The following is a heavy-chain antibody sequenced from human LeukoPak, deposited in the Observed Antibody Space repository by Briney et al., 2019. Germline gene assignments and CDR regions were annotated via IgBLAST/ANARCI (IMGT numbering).Heavy chain of an antibody. CDR3: ARAGLLFWYYYYGMDV. D-gene: IGHD2-21*02. Sequence: SETLSLTCAVYGGSFSGYYWSWIRQPPGKGLEWIGEINHSGSTNYNPSLKSRVTISVDTSKNQFSLKLSSVTAADTAVYYCARAGLLFWYYYYGMDVWGQGTTVTVSS. CDR1: GGSFSGYY. CDR2: INHSGST. V-gene: IGHV4-34*01. J-gene: IGHJ6*02.